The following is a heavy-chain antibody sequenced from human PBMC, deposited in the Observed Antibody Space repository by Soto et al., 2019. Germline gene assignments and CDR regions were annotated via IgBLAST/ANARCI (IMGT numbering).Heavy chain of an antibody. V-gene: IGHV1-46*01. CDR3: AVGGNYLSMDV. CDR1: GYTFTSYY. CDR2: INPDGGGT. J-gene: IGHJ6*02. D-gene: IGHD4-4*01. Sequence: QVQLVQSGAEVKKPGASVKVSCKASGYTFTSYYMHWVRLAPGQGLEWMGIINPDGGGTNYAQKFKGRVIMTRDTSTSTVYMEMSSLRSEGTAVYYCAVGGNYLSMDVWGQGTTVTVSS.